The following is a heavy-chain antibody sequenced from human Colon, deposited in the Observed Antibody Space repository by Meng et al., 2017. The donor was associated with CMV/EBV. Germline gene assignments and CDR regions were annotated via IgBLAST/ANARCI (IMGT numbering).Heavy chain of an antibody. V-gene: IGHV4-59*11. Sequence: SETLSLTCTVSGDSLRGHYWSWIRQPPGKGLEWMGYVYYSGSATYSPSLRSRITISVDTPRNQISLNLRSVTAADTAMYFCARGVGHATNNSLDHWGQGTPVTVSS. CDR3: ARGVGHATNNSLDH. D-gene: IGHD1-1*01. CDR2: VYYSGSA. J-gene: IGHJ4*02. CDR1: GDSLRGHY.